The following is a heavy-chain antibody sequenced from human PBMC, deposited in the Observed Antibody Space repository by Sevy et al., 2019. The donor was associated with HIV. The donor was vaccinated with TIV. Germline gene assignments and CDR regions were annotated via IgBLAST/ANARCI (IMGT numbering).Heavy chain of an antibody. CDR2: IFHSGAT. V-gene: IGHV4-30-2*01. CDR3: ARGRVEDTSSWYGAFDV. D-gene: IGHD6-13*01. J-gene: IGHJ3*01. Sequence: SETLSLTCAVSGGSISSGGYTWSWIRQPPGKGLEWIGYIFHSGATYYIPSLQSPVTISVDLSKNQFSLNLCSVTAAFTAEDYCARGRVEDTSSWYGAFDVWGQGTMVTVSS. CDR1: GGSISSGGYT.